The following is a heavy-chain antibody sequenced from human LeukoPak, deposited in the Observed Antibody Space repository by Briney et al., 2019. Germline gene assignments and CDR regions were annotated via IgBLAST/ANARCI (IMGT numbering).Heavy chain of an antibody. J-gene: IGHJ3*02. Sequence: GGSLRLSCAASGFTVSSNYMSWVRQAPGKGLEWVSVIYSGGSTYYADSVKGRFTISRDNAKNSLYLQMNSLRAEDPALYYCARWGDRRGGAFDIWGQGTMVTVSS. CDR2: IYSGGST. V-gene: IGHV3-66*01. CDR3: ARWGDRRGGAFDI. CDR1: GFTVSSNY. D-gene: IGHD3-16*01.